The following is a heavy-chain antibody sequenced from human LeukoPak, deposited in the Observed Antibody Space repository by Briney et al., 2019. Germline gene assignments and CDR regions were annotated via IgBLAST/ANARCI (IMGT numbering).Heavy chain of an antibody. CDR2: IYPGDSYT. CDR3: ARGVVPAATLIGDAFDI. D-gene: IGHD2-2*01. Sequence: GESLKISCKGSGYSFTSYWIGWVRQMPGKGLEWMGIIYPGDSYTRYSPSFQGQVTISADKSISTAYLQWSSLKASDTAMYYCARGVVPAATLIGDAFDIWGQGTMVTVSS. V-gene: IGHV5-51*01. J-gene: IGHJ3*02. CDR1: GYSFTSYW.